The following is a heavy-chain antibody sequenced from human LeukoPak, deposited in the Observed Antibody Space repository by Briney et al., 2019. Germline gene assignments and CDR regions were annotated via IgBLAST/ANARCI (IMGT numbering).Heavy chain of an antibody. CDR3: ARDRDSSGWFDFDY. V-gene: IGHV1-69*01. J-gene: IGHJ4*02. CDR2: IIPIFGTA. Sequence: SVKVSCKASGGTFSSYAISWVRQAPGQGLKWMGGIIPIFGTANYAQKFQGRVTITADESTSTAYMELSSLRSEDTAVYYCARDRDSSGWFDFDYWGQGTLVTVSS. D-gene: IGHD6-19*01. CDR1: GGTFSSYA.